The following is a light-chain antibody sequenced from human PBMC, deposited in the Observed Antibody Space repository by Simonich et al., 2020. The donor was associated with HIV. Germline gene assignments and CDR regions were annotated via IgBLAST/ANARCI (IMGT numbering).Light chain of an antibody. CDR2: LGS. Sequence: VMTQSPLSLPVTPGEPASISCRSSQSLLHSNGYKYLDWYLQKPGQAPQVLIYLGSNRASGVPDRFSGSGSGTDFTLKISRVEAEDVGVYYCMQALQTPRTFGQGTKVEIK. CDR1: QSLLHSNGYKY. J-gene: IGKJ1*01. CDR3: MQALQTPRT. V-gene: IGKV2-28*01.